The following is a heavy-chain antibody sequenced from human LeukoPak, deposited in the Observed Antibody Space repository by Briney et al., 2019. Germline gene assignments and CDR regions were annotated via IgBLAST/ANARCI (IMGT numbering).Heavy chain of an antibody. CDR1: STSLTNVS. CDR2: IYHNGRT. V-gene: IGHV4-59*01. CDR3: ARASEGIGYFDT. J-gene: IGHJ4*02. Sequence: SQTLSPTCTLASTSLTNVSSSWSRSPAGPVLGSIGYIYHNGRTSYSPSLKSRITMSIDTSQKKFSLNVIAVTAADTAVYYCARASEGIGYFDTWGRGSLVTVSS. D-gene: IGHD3-3*01.